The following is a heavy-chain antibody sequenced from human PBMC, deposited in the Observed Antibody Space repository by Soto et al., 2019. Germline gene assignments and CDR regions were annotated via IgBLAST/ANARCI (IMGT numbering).Heavy chain of an antibody. CDR2: IYYSGST. V-gene: IGHV4-31*03. D-gene: IGHD5-18*01. Sequence: SETLSLTCTVSGGSISSGGYYWSWIRQHPGKGLEWIGYIYYSGSTYYNPSIKSRVTISVDTSKNQFSLKLSSVTAADTAVYYCARVDTAMVDYWGQGTLVTVSS. CDR1: GGSISSGGYY. CDR3: ARVDTAMVDY. J-gene: IGHJ4*02.